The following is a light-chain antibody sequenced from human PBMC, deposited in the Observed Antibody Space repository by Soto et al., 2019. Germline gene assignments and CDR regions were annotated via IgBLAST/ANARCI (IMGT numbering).Light chain of an antibody. CDR3: CSHAGSSTYV. V-gene: IGLV2-23*01. J-gene: IGLJ1*01. Sequence: QSALTQPASVSGSPGQSITISCTGTSSDVGSYNLVSWYQQHPGKAPKLMIYEGSKRPSGVSNRFSGSKSGNTASLTISVLQAEDEADYYCCSHAGSSTYVFGTGTKLTVL. CDR1: SSDVGSYNL. CDR2: EGS.